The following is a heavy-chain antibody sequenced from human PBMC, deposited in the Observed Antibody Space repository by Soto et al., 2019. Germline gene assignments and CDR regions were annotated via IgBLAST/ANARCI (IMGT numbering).Heavy chain of an antibody. J-gene: IGHJ4*02. V-gene: IGHV3-30*18. CDR3: AKGDCSSTSCYTGGWDY. CDR1: GFTFSSYG. CDR2: ISYDGSNK. D-gene: IGHD2-2*02. Sequence: QVQLVESGGGVVQPGRSLRLSCAASGFTFSSYGMHWVRQAPGKGLEWVAVISYDGSNKYYADSVKGRFTISRDNYKNTLYLQMNSRRAEDTAVYYWAKGDCSSTSCYTGGWDYWGQGNLVTVSS.